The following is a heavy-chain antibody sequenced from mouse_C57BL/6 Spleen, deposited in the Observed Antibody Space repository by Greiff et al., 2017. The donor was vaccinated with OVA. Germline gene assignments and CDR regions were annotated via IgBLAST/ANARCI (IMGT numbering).Heavy chain of an antibody. D-gene: IGHD2-2*01. V-gene: IGHV1-81*01. CDR3: ARSSTMVTTEFAY. J-gene: IGHJ3*01. CDR1: GYTFTSYG. Sequence: QVQLKESGAELARPGASVKLSCKASGYTFTSYGISWVKQRTGQGLEWIGEIYPRSGNTYYNEKFKGKATLTADKSSSTAYMELRSLTSEDSAVYFCARSSTMVTTEFAYWGQGTLVTVSA. CDR2: IYPRSGNT.